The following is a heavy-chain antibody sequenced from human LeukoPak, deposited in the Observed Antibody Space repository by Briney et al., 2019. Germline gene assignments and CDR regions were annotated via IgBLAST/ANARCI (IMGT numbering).Heavy chain of an antibody. CDR2: IKADGSEK. V-gene: IGHV3-7*01. J-gene: IGHJ4*02. CDR1: GFTLSSYE. CDR3: SFSLNY. Sequence: PGGSLRLSCTASGFTLSSYEMSWIRQAPGKGLEWVANIKADGSEKYYVDSVRGRFTISRDNAKNSLDLQMNSLRAEDTAVYYCSFSLNYWGQGTLVTVPS.